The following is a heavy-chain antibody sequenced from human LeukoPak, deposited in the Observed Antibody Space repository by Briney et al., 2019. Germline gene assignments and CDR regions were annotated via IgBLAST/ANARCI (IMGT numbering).Heavy chain of an antibody. CDR1: GGSISSYH. J-gene: IGHJ3*01. Sequence: SETLSLTCTVSGGSISSYHWGCIRQPPGKGLELMGCIHYSGGTNYNPSLRSRLTISIDSSKNQFSLTLNSATAADTAVYYCARLGTTFDAFDLWGQGTMITVSS. CDR2: IHYSGGT. D-gene: IGHD2/OR15-2a*01. V-gene: IGHV4-59*13. CDR3: ARLGTTFDAFDL.